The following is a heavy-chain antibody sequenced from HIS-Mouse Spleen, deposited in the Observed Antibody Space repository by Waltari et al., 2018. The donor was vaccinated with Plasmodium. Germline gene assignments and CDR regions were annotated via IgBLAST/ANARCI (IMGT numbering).Heavy chain of an antibody. CDR1: GGSISSGGYY. Sequence: QVQLQESGPGLVKPSQTLSLTCTVSGGSISSGGYYWSWIRQHPGKGLEWIGYIYYRGSTYYNPSLKSRVTISVDTSKNQFSLKLSSVTAADTAVYYCARDVANWGFGWFDPWGQGTLVTVSS. CDR3: ARDVANWGFGWFDP. D-gene: IGHD7-27*01. V-gene: IGHV4-31*03. J-gene: IGHJ5*02. CDR2: IYYRGST.